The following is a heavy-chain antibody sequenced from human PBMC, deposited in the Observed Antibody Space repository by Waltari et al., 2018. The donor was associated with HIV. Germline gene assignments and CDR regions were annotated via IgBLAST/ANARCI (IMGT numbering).Heavy chain of an antibody. CDR2: ITSSSSTI. D-gene: IGHD2-21*02. CDR3: ARSGDCGGDCYDYFDY. J-gene: IGHJ4*02. V-gene: IGHV3-48*04. CDR1: GFTFSGYT. Sequence: EVQVVESGGGLVQPGGSLRLSCEGSGFTFSGYTMNWVRQAPGKGLEWVSSITSSSSTIYYADSVKGRFTVSRDNAKKSLYLQMNSLRAEDTALYFCARSGDCGGDCYDYFDYWGQGTLITVSS.